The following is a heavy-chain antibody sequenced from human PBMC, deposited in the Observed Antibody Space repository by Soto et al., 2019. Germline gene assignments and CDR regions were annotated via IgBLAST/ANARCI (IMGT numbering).Heavy chain of an antibody. Sequence: SETLSLTCSVSGGPFTAYYWTWIRQIPGKGLEWIGHVSYAGVTKYNPSLESRIAISPDTSKNQISLTVRSVTAADAAIYYCACDRSGSPETIHYWCQGIWVTV. D-gene: IGHD6-19*01. J-gene: IGHJ4*02. V-gene: IGHV4-59*01. CDR1: GGPFTAYY. CDR3: ACDRSGSPETIHY. CDR2: VSYAGVT.